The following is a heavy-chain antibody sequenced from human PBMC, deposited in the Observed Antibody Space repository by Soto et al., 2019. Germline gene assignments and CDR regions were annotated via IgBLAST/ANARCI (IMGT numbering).Heavy chain of an antibody. J-gene: IGHJ6*02. CDR2: INPSDGST. D-gene: IGHD1-26*01. V-gene: IGHV1-46*01. Sequence: ASVKVSCKASGYTFTTYYIHWVRQAPGQGLEWMGIINPSDGSTTYAQRFQGTVTMTRDTSTSTVYMELSSLRSEDTAVYYCARELFSGSYFYSRASYYYGMDVWGQGTTVTVSS. CDR1: GYTFTTYY. CDR3: ARELFSGSYFYSRASYYYGMDV.